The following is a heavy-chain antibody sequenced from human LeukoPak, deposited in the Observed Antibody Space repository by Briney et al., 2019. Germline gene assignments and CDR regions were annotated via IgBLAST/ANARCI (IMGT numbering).Heavy chain of an antibody. CDR3: AKGDYWGTY. V-gene: IGHV3-23*01. D-gene: IGHD3-16*01. J-gene: IGHJ4*02. CDR2: ISGSGGST. Sequence: GGSLRLSCAASGFTFSNYWMSWVRQAPGKGLEWVSAISGSGGSTYYADSVKGRFTFSRDNSKNTLYLQMNSLRAEDTAVYYCAKGDYWGTYWGQGTLVTVSS. CDR1: GFTFSNYW.